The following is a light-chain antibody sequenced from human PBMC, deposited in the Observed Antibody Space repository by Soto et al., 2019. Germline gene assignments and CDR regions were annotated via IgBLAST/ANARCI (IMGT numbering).Light chain of an antibody. CDR1: QRISGT. V-gene: IGKV3-15*01. CDR3: QHYNNWPWT. Sequence: ERVLTLYPATLSASPGGGATLSCRASQRISGTFAWYQQQPRQAPRLLIYGASTRATGFPARFSGSGSGTDFPLTISSLQSEDFTVYCSQHYNNWPWTFGQGTMV. CDR2: GAS. J-gene: IGKJ1*01.